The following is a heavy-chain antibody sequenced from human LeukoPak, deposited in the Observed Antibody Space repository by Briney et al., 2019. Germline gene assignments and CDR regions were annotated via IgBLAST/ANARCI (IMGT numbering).Heavy chain of an antibody. D-gene: IGHD6-25*01. V-gene: IGHV3-21*01. J-gene: IGHJ5*02. CDR2: IRSGSTYT. CDR3: AKDLAASSNA. CDR1: GFTFSSSS. Sequence: GGSLRLSCAASGFTFSSSSMNWVRQTPGKGLEWVSLIRSGSTYTYYADPVKGRFTISRDNAKNSLFLQMNSLRAEDTAVYYCAKDLAASSNAWGQGTLVTVSS.